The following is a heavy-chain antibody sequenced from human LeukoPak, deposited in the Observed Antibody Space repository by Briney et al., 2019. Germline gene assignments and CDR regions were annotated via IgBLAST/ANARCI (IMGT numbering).Heavy chain of an antibody. J-gene: IGHJ4*02. CDR1: GYTFTDYY. Sequence: GASVKVSCKASGYTFTDYYMHWVRQAPGQGLEWMGWINPNSRGTDSAQKFQGRFSMTRDTSISTAYMELSRLRSDDTAVYYCASSGVGASSYFDYWGQGTLVTVSS. CDR3: ASSGVGASSYFDY. V-gene: IGHV1-2*02. CDR2: INPNSRGT. D-gene: IGHD1-26*01.